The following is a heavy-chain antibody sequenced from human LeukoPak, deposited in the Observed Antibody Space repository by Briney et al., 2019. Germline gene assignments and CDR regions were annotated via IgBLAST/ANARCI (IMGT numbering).Heavy chain of an antibody. CDR1: GASISSSSYY. Sequence: SETLSLTCTVSGASISSSSYYWGWIRQPPGKGLEWIGGTYYSGGTYFNPSLRSRLTISVDTSKNQFSLKLSSVTAADTAVYYCARYMVGTTFDCWGQGTLVTVSS. V-gene: IGHV4-39*01. D-gene: IGHD2-21*02. CDR2: TYYSGGT. CDR3: ARYMVGTTFDC. J-gene: IGHJ4*02.